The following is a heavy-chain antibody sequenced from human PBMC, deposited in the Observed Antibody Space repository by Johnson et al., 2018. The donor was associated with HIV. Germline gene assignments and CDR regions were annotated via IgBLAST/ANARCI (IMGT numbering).Heavy chain of an antibody. V-gene: IGHV3-NL1*01. J-gene: IGHJ3*02. D-gene: IGHD6-6*01. CDR2: IYSGGST. CDR1: GFTFSSYA. Sequence: QVQLVESGGGVVQPGRSLRLSCAASGFTFSSYAMHWVRQAPGKGLEWVSVIYSGGSTYYADSVKGRFTISRDNSKNTLYLQMNSLRAEDTALYYCARDRPSYSSSGAFDIWGQGTMVTVSS. CDR3: ARDRPSYSSSGAFDI.